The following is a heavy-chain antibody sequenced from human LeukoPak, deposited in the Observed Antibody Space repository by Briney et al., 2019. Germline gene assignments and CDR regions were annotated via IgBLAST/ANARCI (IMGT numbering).Heavy chain of an antibody. J-gene: IGHJ4*02. V-gene: IGHV4-59*01. CDR2: IYYSGST. Sequence: SETLSLTCTVSGGSISSYYWSWIRQPPGKGLEWIGYIYYSGSTNYNPSLKSRVTISVDTSKNQFSLKLSSVTAADTAVYYCARDPTSYGGIDYWGQGTLVTVSS. CDR3: ARDPTSYGGIDY. D-gene: IGHD4-23*01. CDR1: GGSISSYY.